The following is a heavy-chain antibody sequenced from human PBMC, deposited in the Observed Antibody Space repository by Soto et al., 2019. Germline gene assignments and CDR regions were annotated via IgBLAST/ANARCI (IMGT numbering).Heavy chain of an antibody. CDR2: IYYSGST. J-gene: IGHJ4*02. CDR1: GGSISSSSYY. V-gene: IGHV4-39*01. D-gene: IGHD3-10*01. CDR3: ARHSSGTGTEYYFDY. Sequence: PSETLSLTCTVSGGSISSSSYYWGWIRQPPGKGLEWIGSIYYSGSTYYNPSLKSRVTISVDTSKNQFSLKLSSVTAADTAVYNCARHSSGTGTEYYFDYWGQGTLVTVSS.